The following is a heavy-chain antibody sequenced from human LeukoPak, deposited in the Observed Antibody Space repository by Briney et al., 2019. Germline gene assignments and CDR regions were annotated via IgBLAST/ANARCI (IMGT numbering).Heavy chain of an antibody. CDR2: SGPYNGKT. Sequence: ASVKVSCKASGYSFINYGITWVRQAPGQGLEWMRWSGPYNGKTNYAQKFQGRVTMTTDTSTNTAYMELRSLRSDDTAVYYCARGGIDIVTVPVSNWFDPWGQGALVTVSS. V-gene: IGHV1-18*01. J-gene: IGHJ5*02. CDR1: GYSFINYG. CDR3: ARGGIDIVTVPVSNWFDP. D-gene: IGHD2/OR15-2a*01.